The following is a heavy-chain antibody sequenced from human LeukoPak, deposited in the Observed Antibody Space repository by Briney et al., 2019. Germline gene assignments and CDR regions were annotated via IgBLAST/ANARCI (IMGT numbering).Heavy chain of an antibody. J-gene: IGHJ6*02. CDR2: IVAGSGNT. D-gene: IGHD5-12*01. Sequence: GASVKVSRKASGFTFTSSAMQWVRQARGQRLEWIGWIVAGSGNTNYAQKFQERVTITRDMSTSTAYMELSSLRSEDTAVYYCAAAVRDRGYSAYVVYYSYGMDVWGQGTTVTVSS. CDR1: GFTFTSSA. V-gene: IGHV1-58*02. CDR3: AAAVRDRGYSAYVVYYSYGMDV.